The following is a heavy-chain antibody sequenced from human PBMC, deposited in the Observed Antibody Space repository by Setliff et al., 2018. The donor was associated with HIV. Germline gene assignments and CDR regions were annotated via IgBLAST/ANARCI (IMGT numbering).Heavy chain of an antibody. CDR3: ARADPVYGSGSCLDY. CDR2: IYYSGST. CDR1: GGSISSSSYY. V-gene: IGHV4-39*07. J-gene: IGHJ4*02. D-gene: IGHD3-10*01. Sequence: TSETLSLTCTVSGGSISSSSYYWGWIRQPPGKGLEWIGSIYYSGSTYYNPSLKSRVTISVDTSKNQFSLKLSSVTAADTAVYYCARADPVYGSGSCLDYWGQGTLVTVSS.